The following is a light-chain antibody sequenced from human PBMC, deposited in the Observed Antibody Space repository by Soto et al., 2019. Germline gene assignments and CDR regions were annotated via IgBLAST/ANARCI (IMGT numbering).Light chain of an antibody. V-gene: IGLV8-61*01. Sequence: QTVVTQEPSFSVSPGGTVTLTCGLTSGSVSTTYSPSWYQQTPGQAPCTLIYSTNTRSSGVPDRFSGSILGDKAALTITGAQADDESDYYCVLYMGSGISVFGGGTKVTVL. CDR2: STN. CDR1: SGSVSTTYS. J-gene: IGLJ3*02. CDR3: VLYMGSGISV.